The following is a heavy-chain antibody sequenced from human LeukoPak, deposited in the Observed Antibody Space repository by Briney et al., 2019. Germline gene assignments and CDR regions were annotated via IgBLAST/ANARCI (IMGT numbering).Heavy chain of an antibody. V-gene: IGHV4-39*01. D-gene: IGHD3-3*01. J-gene: IGHJ5*02. CDR3: ARLGYDFWGGSQTYNWFDP. CDR2: IYYSGST. CDR1: GGSFSGYY. Sequence: PSETLSLTCAVYGGSFSGYYWGWIRQPPGKGLEWIGSIYYSGSTYYNPSLKSRVTISVDTSKSQFSLKLSSVTAADTAVYYCARLGYDFWGGSQTYNWFDPWGQGTLVTVSS.